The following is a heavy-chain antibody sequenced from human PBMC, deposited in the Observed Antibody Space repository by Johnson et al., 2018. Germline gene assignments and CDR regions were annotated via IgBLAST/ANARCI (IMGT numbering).Heavy chain of an antibody. CDR3: ARDYDSSGYDAFDI. D-gene: IGHD3-22*01. Sequence: QVQLQESGPGLVKPSETLSLPCTVSGGSISSYYWSWIRQPPGKGLEWIGYIYYSGSTNYNPSLKSRVTISVDTSKNQFSRKLSSVTAADTAVYYCARDYDSSGYDAFDIWGQGTMVTVSS. J-gene: IGHJ3*02. CDR2: IYYSGST. V-gene: IGHV4-59*01. CDR1: GGSISSYY.